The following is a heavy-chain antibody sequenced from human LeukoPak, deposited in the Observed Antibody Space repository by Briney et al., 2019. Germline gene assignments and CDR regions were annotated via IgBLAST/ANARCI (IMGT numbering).Heavy chain of an antibody. V-gene: IGHV4-39*07. Sequence: SETLSLTCAVSSGSVSSSSHYWGWIRQPPGKGLEWIGEINHSGSTNYNPSLKSRVTISVDTSKNQFSLKLSSVTAADTAVYYCARTLFKAAAGSWIDYWGQGTLVTVSS. CDR3: ARTLFKAAAGSWIDY. CDR2: INHSGST. D-gene: IGHD6-13*01. J-gene: IGHJ4*02. CDR1: SGSVSSSSHY.